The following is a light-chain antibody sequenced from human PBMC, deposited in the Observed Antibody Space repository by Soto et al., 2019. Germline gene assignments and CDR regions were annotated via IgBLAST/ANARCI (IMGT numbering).Light chain of an antibody. Sequence: QSALTKPPFASGSPGQSATISCTGTRTDVGGYNYVSWYQQYPGKAPGLMIYEVNKRPSGVTVRFSGSMSCKTASLTVSGLQAEDEADYYCSPYEGSSNLAFGGGTKLTVL. V-gene: IGLV2-8*01. CDR1: RTDVGGYNY. CDR2: EVN. CDR3: SPYEGSSNLA. J-gene: IGLJ2*01.